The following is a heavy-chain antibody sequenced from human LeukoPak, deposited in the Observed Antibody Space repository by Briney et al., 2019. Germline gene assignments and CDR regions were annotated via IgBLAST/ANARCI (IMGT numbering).Heavy chain of an antibody. CDR2: ISGSGGST. V-gene: IGHV3-23*01. CDR3: AKDRLTYYYDSSGYYFFDY. CDR1: GFTFSSYA. J-gene: IGHJ4*02. D-gene: IGHD3-22*01. Sequence: GGSLRLSCAASGFTFSSYAMSWVRQAPGKGLEWVSAISGSGGSTYYADSVKGRFTISRDNSKNTLYLQMNSLRAEDTVVYYCAKDRLTYYYDSSGYYFFDYWGQGTLVTVSS.